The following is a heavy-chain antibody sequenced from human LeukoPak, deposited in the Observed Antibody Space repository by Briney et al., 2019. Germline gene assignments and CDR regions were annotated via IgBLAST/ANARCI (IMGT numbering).Heavy chain of an antibody. V-gene: IGHV1-2*02. D-gene: IGHD3-3*01. CDR2: INPNSGGT. Sequence: ASVKVSCKASGYTSNGYYMHWVRQAPGQGLEWMGWINPNSGGTDYAKTFQGRVTMTRDTPTRTAYMELSRLQSDDTAVYYCVRGGALYYDFWDWGQGTLVTVSS. CDR1: GYTSNGYY. CDR3: VRGGALYYDFWD. J-gene: IGHJ4*02.